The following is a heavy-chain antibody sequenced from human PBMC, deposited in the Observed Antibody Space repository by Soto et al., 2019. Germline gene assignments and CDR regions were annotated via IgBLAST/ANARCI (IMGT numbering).Heavy chain of an antibody. Sequence: SGPLLLTSTQSVTLTCSFSGFSLRPSGVGVGWIREPPGKALEWLALIYWDDDKRYSPSLKSRLTITKDTSKNQVVLTMTNMDPVDTAAYYCAHSPLVAYGMDVWGQGTTVTVSS. J-gene: IGHJ6*02. D-gene: IGHD5-12*01. CDR1: GFSLRPSGVG. CDR2: IYWDDDK. V-gene: IGHV2-5*02. CDR3: AHSPLVAYGMDV.